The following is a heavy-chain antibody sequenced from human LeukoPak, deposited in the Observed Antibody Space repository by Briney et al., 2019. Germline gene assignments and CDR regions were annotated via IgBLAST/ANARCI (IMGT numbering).Heavy chain of an antibody. CDR3: ARWRWAQSEFDY. Sequence: GGSLRLSCAASGFTISTYGMSWVRQAPGKGLEWVSSISGGTTYYADSVKGRFTISRDNSKNTVSLQMNSLRAEDTAVYYCARWRWAQSEFDYWGRGTLVTVSS. J-gene: IGHJ4*02. CDR1: GFTISTYG. D-gene: IGHD5-24*01. CDR2: ISGGTT. V-gene: IGHV3-23*01.